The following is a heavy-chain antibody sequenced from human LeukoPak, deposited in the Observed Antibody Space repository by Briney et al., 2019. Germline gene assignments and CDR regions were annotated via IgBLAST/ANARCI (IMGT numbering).Heavy chain of an antibody. Sequence: PGRSLRLSCAASGFTFSTYTIHWVRQAPGKGLEWVAVISYDGINKNSADSVKGRFTISRDNSKNTVSLRMDSLRTEDTAVYYCALTAPYGDFAPFDYWGQGTLVTVSS. CDR2: ISYDGINK. J-gene: IGHJ4*02. CDR1: GFTFSTYT. CDR3: ALTAPYGDFAPFDY. D-gene: IGHD4-17*01. V-gene: IGHV3-30*04.